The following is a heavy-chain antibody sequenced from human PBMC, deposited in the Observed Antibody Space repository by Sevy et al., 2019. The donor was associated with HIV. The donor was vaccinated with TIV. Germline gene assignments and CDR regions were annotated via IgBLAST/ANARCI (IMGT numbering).Heavy chain of an antibody. V-gene: IGHV1-46*01. D-gene: IGHD2-8*01. Sequence: ASVKVSCKASGYTFTRYYIHWVRQAPGHGPEWMGIINPNSGSTTYAQKFHGRVTMTTQTSTSTDYMELSSLRSEDTAVYYCARDAPKCTNGVCNWFDPWGQGTLVTVSS. CDR1: GYTFTRYY. CDR3: ARDAPKCTNGVCNWFDP. CDR2: INPNSGST. J-gene: IGHJ5*02.